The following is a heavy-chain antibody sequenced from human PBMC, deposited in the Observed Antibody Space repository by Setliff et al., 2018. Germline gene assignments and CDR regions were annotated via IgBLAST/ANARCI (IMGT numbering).Heavy chain of an antibody. D-gene: IGHD3-16*01. CDR1: GFTFSSYA. CDR2: VNSDGSST. Sequence: GGSLRLSCAASGFTFSSYAMSWVRQAPGKGLVWVSRVNSDGSSTIYADSVKGRFTISRDNAENTLYLQMNSLRPDDTALYYCATGGGQYYDRWGRGTLVTVSS. CDR3: ATGGGQYYDR. V-gene: IGHV3-74*01. J-gene: IGHJ2*01.